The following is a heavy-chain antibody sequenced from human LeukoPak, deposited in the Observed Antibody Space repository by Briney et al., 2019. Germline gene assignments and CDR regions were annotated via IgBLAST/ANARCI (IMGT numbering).Heavy chain of an antibody. CDR1: GYTFASYY. CDR3: ARAGTQDNWFDP. J-gene: IGHJ5*02. Sequence: GASVKVSCKASGYTFASYYMHWVRQAPGQGLEWMGIINPSGGSTSYAQKFQGRVTMTRDTSTSTVYMELSSLRSEDTAVYYCARAGTQDNWFDPWGQGTLVTVSS. V-gene: IGHV1-46*01. CDR2: INPSGGST.